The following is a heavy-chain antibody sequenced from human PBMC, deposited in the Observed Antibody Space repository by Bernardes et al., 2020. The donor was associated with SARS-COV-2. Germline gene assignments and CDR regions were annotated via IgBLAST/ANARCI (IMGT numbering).Heavy chain of an antibody. J-gene: IGHJ4*02. Sequence: SGPTLVKPTQTLTLTCTFSGFSLTTSGVGVGWIRQPPGKALEWLALVYWDDDKRYSPSLKNRLTINKDTSRNQVFLIMTNVDPVDTATYFCAYRLGYGGHDTFDYWGQGTLVTVSS. CDR3: AYRLGYGGHDTFDY. CDR2: VYWDDDK. V-gene: IGHV2-5*02. CDR1: GFSLTTSGVG. D-gene: IGHD5-12*01.